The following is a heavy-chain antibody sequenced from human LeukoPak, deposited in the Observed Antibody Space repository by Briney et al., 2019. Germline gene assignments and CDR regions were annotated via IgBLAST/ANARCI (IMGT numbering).Heavy chain of an antibody. D-gene: IGHD2-15*01. Sequence: GESLKISLKCSGYSFSSYWIGWVRPMPGKGLEWMGIIYPDADTRYIPSFQGQVTISADKSISTAYLQWSSLKASDTAMYYCARHEVPCSGGRCSSGYVRAFDYWGQGTLVTVSS. CDR2: IYPDADT. J-gene: IGHJ4*02. V-gene: IGHV5-51*01. CDR1: GYSFSSYW. CDR3: ARHEVPCSGGRCSSGYVRAFDY.